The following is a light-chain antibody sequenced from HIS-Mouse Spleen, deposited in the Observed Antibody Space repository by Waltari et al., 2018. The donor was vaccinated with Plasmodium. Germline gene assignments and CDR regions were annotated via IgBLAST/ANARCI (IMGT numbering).Light chain of an antibody. CDR1: NIGRKN. V-gene: IGLV3-9*01. CDR2: RDS. Sequence: SYALTQPLSVSVALGPTARITCGGNNIGRKNVHWYQQKPGQAPVLVIYRDSNRPSGIPERFSGSNSGNTATLTISRAQAGDEADYYCQVWDSSTANVVFGGGTKLTVL. J-gene: IGLJ2*01. CDR3: QVWDSSTANVV.